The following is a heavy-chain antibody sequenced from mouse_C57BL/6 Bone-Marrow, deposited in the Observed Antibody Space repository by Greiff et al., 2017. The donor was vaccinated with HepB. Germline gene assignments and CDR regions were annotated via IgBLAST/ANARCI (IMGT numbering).Heavy chain of an antibody. J-gene: IGHJ1*03. V-gene: IGHV1-76*01. Sequence: VQLQQSGAELVRPGASVKLSCKASGYTFTDYYINWVKQRPGQGLEWIARIYPGSGNTYYNEKFKGKATLTAEKSSSTAYMQLSSLTSEDSAVYFCARLGYSPWYFDVWGTGTTVTVSS. CDR3: ARLGYSPWYFDV. CDR1: GYTFTDYY. D-gene: IGHD2-12*01. CDR2: IYPGSGNT.